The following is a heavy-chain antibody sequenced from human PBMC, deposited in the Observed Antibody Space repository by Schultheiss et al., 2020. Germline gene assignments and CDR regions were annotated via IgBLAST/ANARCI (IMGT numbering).Heavy chain of an antibody. D-gene: IGHD4-17*01. CDR3: AKDPATVTTSYYYYMDV. J-gene: IGHJ6*03. CDR2: IWYDGSNK. Sequence: GGSLRLSCAASGFTFSSYGMHWVRQAPGKGLEWVAVIWYDGSNKYYADSVKGRFTISRDNAKNSLYLQMNSLRAEDTAVYYCAKDPATVTTSYYYYMDVWGKGTTVTVSS. V-gene: IGHV3-33*03. CDR1: GFTFSSYG.